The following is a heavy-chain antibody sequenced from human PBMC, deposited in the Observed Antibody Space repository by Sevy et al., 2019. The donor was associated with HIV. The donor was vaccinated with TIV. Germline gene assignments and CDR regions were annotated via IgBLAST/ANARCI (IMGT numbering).Heavy chain of an antibody. CDR1: GFTFSSYG. CDR3: AKGRDSSGWYYYGMDV. D-gene: IGHD6-19*01. Sequence: GGSLRLSCAASGFTFSSYGMHWVRQAPGKGLEWVAFISYDGSSKYYADSVKGRFTISRDNSKNTLYLQMNSLRAEDTVVYYCAKGRDSSGWYYYGMDVWGQGTTVTVSS. V-gene: IGHV3-30*18. CDR2: ISYDGSSK. J-gene: IGHJ6*02.